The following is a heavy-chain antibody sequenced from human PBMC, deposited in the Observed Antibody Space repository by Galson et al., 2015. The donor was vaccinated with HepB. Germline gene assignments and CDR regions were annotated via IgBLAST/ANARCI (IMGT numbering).Heavy chain of an antibody. CDR3: ARDTYYYDSSGYPPLGY. Sequence: SLRLSCAASGFTFSSYGMHWVRQAPGKGLEWVAVIWYDGSNKYYADSVKGRFTISRDNSKNTLYLQMNSLRAEDTAVYYCARDTYYYDSSGYPPLGYWGQGTLVTVSS. J-gene: IGHJ4*02. V-gene: IGHV3-33*01. CDR1: GFTFSSYG. D-gene: IGHD3-22*01. CDR2: IWYDGSNK.